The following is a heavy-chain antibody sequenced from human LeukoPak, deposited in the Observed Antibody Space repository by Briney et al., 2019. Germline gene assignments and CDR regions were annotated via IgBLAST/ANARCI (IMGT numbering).Heavy chain of an antibody. D-gene: IGHD7-27*01. Sequence: QSGGTLSLSCAASGFTFSTYGISWVRQAPGKGLEWILGIGPGGAATYYADSVKGRFTISRDNSKNTVYVQMSSLRAEDTAVYYCAQDLAWGAFDYWGQGTLVTVSS. CDR3: AQDLAWGAFDY. CDR2: IGPGGAAT. J-gene: IGHJ4*02. V-gene: IGHV3-23*01. CDR1: GFTFSTYG.